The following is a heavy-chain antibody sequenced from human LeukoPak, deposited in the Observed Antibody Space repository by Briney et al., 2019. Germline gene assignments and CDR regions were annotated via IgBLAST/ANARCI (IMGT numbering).Heavy chain of an antibody. CDR3: ATGRGSGFQLR. CDR2: ISGTGGTI. CDR1: GFTFSSYA. J-gene: IGHJ4*02. Sequence: GGALRLSCAASGFTFSSYAMRWVRQAPGKGLEWASAISGTGGTIYYADSVKGRFTISRDNSKNTLYLQMNSLRAEDTAVCYCATGRGSGFQLRWGQGTLVTVSS. V-gene: IGHV3-23*01. D-gene: IGHD3-22*01.